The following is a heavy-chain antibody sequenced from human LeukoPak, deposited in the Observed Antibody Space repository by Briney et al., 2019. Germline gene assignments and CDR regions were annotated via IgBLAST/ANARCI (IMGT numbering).Heavy chain of an antibody. Sequence: GESLKISCKGSGYSFTSYWIAWVRQMPGKGLEWMGIMYPGDSDTRYSPSFQGQVTIPADKSISTAYLQWSSLKASDTAMYYCARITGTTYNWFDPWGQGTLVTVSS. CDR2: MYPGDSDT. CDR1: GYSFTSYW. D-gene: IGHD1-20*01. V-gene: IGHV5-51*01. CDR3: ARITGTTYNWFDP. J-gene: IGHJ5*02.